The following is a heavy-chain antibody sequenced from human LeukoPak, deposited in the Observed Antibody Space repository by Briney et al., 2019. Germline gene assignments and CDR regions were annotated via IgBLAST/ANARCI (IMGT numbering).Heavy chain of an antibody. Sequence: GGSLRLSCAASGFTFSRFWMNWVRQAPGRGLEWVANIDDSGGRNNYVDSVKGRFTISRDNAKNSLYLQMNSLRAEDTAVYYCARGRAGYCSSTTCYVFDYWGQGTLVTVSS. V-gene: IGHV3-7*05. CDR3: ARGRAGYCSSTTCYVFDY. D-gene: IGHD2-2*01. CDR1: GFTFSRFW. J-gene: IGHJ4*02. CDR2: IDDSGGRN.